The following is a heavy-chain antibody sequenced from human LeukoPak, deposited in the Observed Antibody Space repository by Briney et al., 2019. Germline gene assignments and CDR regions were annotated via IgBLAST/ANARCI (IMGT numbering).Heavy chain of an antibody. Sequence: PSQTLSLTCTVSGGSISRGDYYWSWIRQPPGKGLEWIGSIYYSGSTYYNPSLKSRVTISVDTSKNQFSLKLSSVTAADTAVYYCARDGIVVPAAGDFYYGMDVWGKGTTVTVSS. V-gene: IGHV4-30-4*01. CDR2: IYYSGST. J-gene: IGHJ6*04. CDR3: ARDGIVVPAAGDFYYGMDV. D-gene: IGHD2-2*01. CDR1: GGSISRGDYY.